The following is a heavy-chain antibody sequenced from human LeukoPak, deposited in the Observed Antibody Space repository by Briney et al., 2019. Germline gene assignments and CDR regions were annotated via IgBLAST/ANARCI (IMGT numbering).Heavy chain of an antibody. Sequence: GGSLRLSCTASGFTFGDYAMTWVRQAPGKGLEWVGFIASETYGGSAEYAASVKGRFTISRDDSKSIAYLQMNSLKTEDTAVYYCTRGYSSGWLMDYWGQGTLVTVSS. CDR2: IASETYGGSA. CDR1: GFTFGDYA. J-gene: IGHJ4*02. CDR3: TRGYSSGWLMDY. D-gene: IGHD6-19*01. V-gene: IGHV3-49*04.